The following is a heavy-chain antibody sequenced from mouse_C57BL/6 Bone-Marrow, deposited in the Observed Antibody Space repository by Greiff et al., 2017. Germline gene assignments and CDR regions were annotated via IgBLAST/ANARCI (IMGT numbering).Heavy chain of an antibody. J-gene: IGHJ4*01. Sequence: QVQLQQSGAELVRPGASVKLSCKASGYTFTDYYIHWVKQRPGQGLEWIARIYPGSGDTYYNEKFKGKATLTADKSSSTAYMQLSSLTSEDSAVYFCARARIRRMDYWGQGTSVTVSS. V-gene: IGHV1-76*01. CDR3: ARARIRRMDY. CDR2: IYPGSGDT. D-gene: IGHD1-2*01. CDR1: GYTFTDYY.